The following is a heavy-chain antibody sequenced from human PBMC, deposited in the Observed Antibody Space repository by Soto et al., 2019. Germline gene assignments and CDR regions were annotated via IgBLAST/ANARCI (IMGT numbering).Heavy chain of an antibody. CDR2: INPNSGGT. CDR3: ARYCSSTSCYYYFQH. Sequence: ASVKVSCKASGYTFTGYYMHWVRQAPGQGLEWMGWINPNSGGTNYAQKFQGRVTMTRDTSISTAYMELSRPRSDDTAVYYCARYCSSTSCYYYFQHWGQGTLVTVSS. V-gene: IGHV1-2*02. D-gene: IGHD2-2*01. CDR1: GYTFTGYY. J-gene: IGHJ1*01.